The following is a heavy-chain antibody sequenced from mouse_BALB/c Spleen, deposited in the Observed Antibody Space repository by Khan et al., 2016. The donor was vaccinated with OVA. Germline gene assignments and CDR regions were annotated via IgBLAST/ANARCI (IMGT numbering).Heavy chain of an antibody. CDR3: ARQPYYHYNLMAY. CDR1: GFSLTNYG. D-gene: IGHD2-10*01. Sequence: QVQLKESGPGLVAPSQSLSITCTISGFSLTNYGVHWVRQPPGKGLEWLVVIWSDGSTTYNSALKSRLTINKDNSKNKVFLEMNSLQTDDTAMYFCARQPYYHYNLMAYWGQGTSVTVSS. CDR2: IWSDGST. V-gene: IGHV2-6-1*01. J-gene: IGHJ4*01.